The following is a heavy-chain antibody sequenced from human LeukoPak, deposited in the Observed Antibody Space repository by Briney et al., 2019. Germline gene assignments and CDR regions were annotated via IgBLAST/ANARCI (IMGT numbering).Heavy chain of an antibody. CDR3: TRLPEGCSNTSCYYDY. Sequence: PWETLSLTCTVSGGSISSSSYYWGWIRQPPGKGLEWIGSIYYSGSTYYNPSLKSRVTISVDTSKNQFSLKLSSVTAADTAVYYCTRLPEGCSNTSCYYDYWGQGTLVTVSS. CDR1: GGSISSSSYY. V-gene: IGHV4-39*07. D-gene: IGHD2-2*01. CDR2: IYYSGST. J-gene: IGHJ4*02.